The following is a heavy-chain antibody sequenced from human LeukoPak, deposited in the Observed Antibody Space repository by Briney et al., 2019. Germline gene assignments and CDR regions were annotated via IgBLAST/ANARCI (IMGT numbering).Heavy chain of an antibody. Sequence: PSETLSPTCAVYGGSFSGYYWSWIRQPPGKGLEWIGEINHSGSTNYNPSLKSRVTISVDTSKNQFSLKLSSVTAADTAVYYCARGGDYDFWSGLNYYYYYMDVWGKGTTVTVSS. CDR2: INHSGST. V-gene: IGHV4-34*01. CDR1: GGSFSGYY. CDR3: ARGGDYDFWSGLNYYYYYMDV. J-gene: IGHJ6*03. D-gene: IGHD3-3*01.